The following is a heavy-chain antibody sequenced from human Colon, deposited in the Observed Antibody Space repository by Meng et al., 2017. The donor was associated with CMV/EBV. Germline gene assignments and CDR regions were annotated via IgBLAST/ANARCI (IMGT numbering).Heavy chain of an antibody. J-gene: IGHJ4*02. D-gene: IGHD1-1*01. CDR2: IHSGGTSI. CDR1: GFSSGDFW. V-gene: IGHV3-74*01. CDR3: LKLPPGY. Sequence: GEVVESGGGLIRPGGSLGFSLLVSGFSSGDFWVDWVRQAPGKGPLWVSRIHSGGTSISYADSVKGRFTISGDNAKNTVYLQMNSLRDEDTAVYYCLKLPPGYWGQGTLVTVSS.